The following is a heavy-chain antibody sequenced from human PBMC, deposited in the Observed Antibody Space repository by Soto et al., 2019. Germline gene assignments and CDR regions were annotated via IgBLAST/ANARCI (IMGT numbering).Heavy chain of an antibody. Sequence: ASVKVSCKASGGTFSSYAISWVRPAPGQGLEWMGGIIPIFGTANYAQKFQGRVTITADKSTSTAYMELSSLRSEDTAVYYCASADYSSSSPIDYWGQGTLVTVSS. V-gene: IGHV1-69*06. CDR1: GGTFSSYA. D-gene: IGHD6-6*01. CDR2: IIPIFGTA. CDR3: ASADYSSSSPIDY. J-gene: IGHJ4*02.